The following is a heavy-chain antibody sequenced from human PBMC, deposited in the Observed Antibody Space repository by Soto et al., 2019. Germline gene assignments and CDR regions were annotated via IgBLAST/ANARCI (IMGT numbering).Heavy chain of an antibody. CDR2: INPRSGDT. V-gene: IGHV1-2*06. J-gene: IGHJ5*02. D-gene: IGHD1-26*01. Sequence: GASVKVSCKASGYTFIGYYIHWVRRAPGQGLEWMGRINPRSGDTTYAQKFQGRLTMTRDTSISTAYMELSSLRSDDTAVYYCGRDGVGATPLGWFDPWGQGSLVTVSS. CDR3: GRDGVGATPLGWFDP. CDR1: GYTFIGYY.